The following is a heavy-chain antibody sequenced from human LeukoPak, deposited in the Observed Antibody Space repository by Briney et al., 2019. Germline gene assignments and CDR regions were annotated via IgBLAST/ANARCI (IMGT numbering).Heavy chain of an antibody. CDR3: ARGDWVA. D-gene: IGHD3-9*01. Sequence: ASVKVSCKASGYTFSGSDMNWVRRAPGQGLEWMGWININTGNPTYVQHFTGRFVFSLDTSVSTAYLQISSLKAEDTAVYYCARGDWVAWGQGTLVTVSS. CDR2: ININTGNP. V-gene: IGHV7-4-1*02. CDR1: GYTFSGSD. J-gene: IGHJ4*02.